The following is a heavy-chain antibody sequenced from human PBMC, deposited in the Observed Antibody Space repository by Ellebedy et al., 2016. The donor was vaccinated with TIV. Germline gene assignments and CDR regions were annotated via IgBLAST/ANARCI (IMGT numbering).Heavy chain of an antibody. CDR2: MNPSGGTT. V-gene: IGHV1-46*01. J-gene: IGHJ4*02. Sequence: ASVKVSXKASRYIFTSYYMHWVRQAPGQGPEWMGIMNPSGGTTSYAQKFQGRVTMTRDTSTSTLYMELSSLRSEDTAVYYCARDRRYSGSYVDYWGQGTLVTVSS. CDR3: ARDRRYSGSYVDY. CDR1: RYIFTSYY. D-gene: IGHD1-26*01.